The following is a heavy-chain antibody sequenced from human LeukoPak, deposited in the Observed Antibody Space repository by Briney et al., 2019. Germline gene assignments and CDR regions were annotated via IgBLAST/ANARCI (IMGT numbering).Heavy chain of an antibody. V-gene: IGHV3-30*03. CDR1: GFTFSSYG. Sequence: GGSLRLSCAASGFTFSSYGMHWVRQAPGKGLEWVAVISYDGSNKYYADSVKGRFTISRDNSKNTLYLQMNSLRAEDTAVYYCARGALGYYGSGSYYNAWGQGTLVTVSS. CDR3: ARGALGYYGSGSYYNA. D-gene: IGHD3-10*01. CDR2: ISYDGSNK. J-gene: IGHJ5*02.